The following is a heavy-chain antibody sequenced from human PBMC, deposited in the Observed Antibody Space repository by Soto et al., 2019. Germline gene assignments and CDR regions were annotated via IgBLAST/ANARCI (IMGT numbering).Heavy chain of an antibody. J-gene: IGHJ4*02. V-gene: IGHV4-34*01. CDR2: INHSGST. CDR3: ARGQKKRVDY. Sequence: QVQLQQWGAGLLKPSETLSLTCAVYGGSFSGYYWSWIRQPPGKGLEWIGEINHSGSTNYNPSLKSRVTISGDTSKNQFSLKLSSVTAADTAVYYCARGQKKRVDYWGQGTLVTVSS. CDR1: GGSFSGYY.